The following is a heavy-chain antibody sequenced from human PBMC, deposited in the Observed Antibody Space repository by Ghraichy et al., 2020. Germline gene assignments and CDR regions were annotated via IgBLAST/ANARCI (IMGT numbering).Heavy chain of an antibody. J-gene: IGHJ3*02. D-gene: IGHD4-23*01. V-gene: IGHV3-9*01. CDR2: ISWNSGSI. CDR1: GFTFDDYA. Sequence: SLRLSCAASGFTFDDYAMHWVRQAPGKGLEWVSGISWNSGSIGYADSVKGRFTISRDNAKNSLYLQMNSLRAEDTALYYCAKLCGGKNTHAFDIWGQGTMVTVSS. CDR3: AKLCGGKNTHAFDI.